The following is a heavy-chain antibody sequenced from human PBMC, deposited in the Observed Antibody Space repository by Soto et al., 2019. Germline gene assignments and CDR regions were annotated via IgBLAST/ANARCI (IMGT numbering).Heavy chain of an antibody. D-gene: IGHD3-10*01. CDR1: GYIFTSFG. CDR2: ISGFNGNT. J-gene: IGHJ4*02. CDR3: ARRTGSLITMVRGFTFDY. Sequence: APVKVSCKASGYIFTSFGISWVRQAPGQGLEWMGWISGFNGNTNYARKVQGRVTMTTDTSANTAYMELRSLTSDDTAVYYCARRTGSLITMVRGFTFDYWGQGTLVIVSS. V-gene: IGHV1-18*04.